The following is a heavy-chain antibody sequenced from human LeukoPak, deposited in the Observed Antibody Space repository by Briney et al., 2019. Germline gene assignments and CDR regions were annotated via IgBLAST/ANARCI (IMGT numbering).Heavy chain of an antibody. CDR3: AKTLWFGIKKSPRYYYGMDV. V-gene: IGHV3-23*01. Sequence: GGSLRLSCAASGFTFSSYAMSWVRQAPGKGLEWVSAISGSGGSTYYADSVKGRFTISRDNSKNTLYLQMNSLRAEDTAVYHCAKTLWFGIKKSPRYYYGMDVWGQGTTVTVSS. CDR2: ISGSGGST. CDR1: GFTFSSYA. D-gene: IGHD3-10*01. J-gene: IGHJ6*02.